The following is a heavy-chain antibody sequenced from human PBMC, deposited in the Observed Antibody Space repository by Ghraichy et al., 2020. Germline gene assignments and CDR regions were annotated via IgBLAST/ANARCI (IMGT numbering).Heavy chain of an antibody. D-gene: IGHD5-24*01. Sequence: GALRLSCAASRFSVSSYWMSWVRQAPGKGLEWVANIKQDGGETYYVDSVKGRFTISRDNAKNSLYLQMNSLRAEDTAVYYCAKNQWLQFDAFNIWGRGTLVTVSS. CDR3: AKNQWLQFDAFNI. CDR1: RFSVSSYW. V-gene: IGHV3-7*03. J-gene: IGHJ3*02. CDR2: IKQDGGET.